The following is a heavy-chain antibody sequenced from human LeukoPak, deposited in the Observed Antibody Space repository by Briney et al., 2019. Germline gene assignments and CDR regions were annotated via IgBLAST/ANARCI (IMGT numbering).Heavy chain of an antibody. Sequence: GGSLRLSCAVSGFTFEDYAMHWVRQAPGKGLDWVAAISWNSGSINYADSVKGRFTVSRDSAKNTLFLQINSLRVDDTAVYYCARGHPHGWELYLDYWGQGALVIVSS. J-gene: IGHJ4*02. CDR2: ISWNSGSI. CDR3: ARGHPHGWELYLDY. D-gene: IGHD4-23*01. V-gene: IGHV3-9*01. CDR1: GFTFEDYA.